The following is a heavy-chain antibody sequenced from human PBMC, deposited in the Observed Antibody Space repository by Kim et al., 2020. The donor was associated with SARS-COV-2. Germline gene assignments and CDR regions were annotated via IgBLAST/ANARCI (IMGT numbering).Heavy chain of an antibody. CDR1: GFTFSSYA. Sequence: GGSLRLSCAVSGFTFSSYAMSWVRQAPGKGLEWVSTITGSTTSTYYAASVKGRFTVSRDNSKNTLFLQMNSLRVEDTAVYYCAKLHIIIVAHIYYFDDWGQGTLVTVSS. J-gene: IGHJ4*02. V-gene: IGHV3-23*01. CDR2: ITGSTTST. CDR3: AKLHIIIVAHIYYFDD. D-gene: IGHD5-12*01.